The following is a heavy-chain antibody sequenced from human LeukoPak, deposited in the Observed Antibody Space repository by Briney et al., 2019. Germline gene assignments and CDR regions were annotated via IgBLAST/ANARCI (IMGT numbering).Heavy chain of an antibody. V-gene: IGHV1-69*01. Sequence: SVKVSCKASGGTFHSYIVTWVRQAPGQRLEWMVGIVPIIGTANYAQKFQGRVTITADDSTSTAYMELRSLRSEDTAIYYCARDQRPSCLGGICYSGDYWGQGTLVTVTS. J-gene: IGHJ4*02. CDR3: ARDQRPSCLGGICYSGDY. CDR1: GGTFHSYI. CDR2: IVPIIGTA. D-gene: IGHD2-15*01.